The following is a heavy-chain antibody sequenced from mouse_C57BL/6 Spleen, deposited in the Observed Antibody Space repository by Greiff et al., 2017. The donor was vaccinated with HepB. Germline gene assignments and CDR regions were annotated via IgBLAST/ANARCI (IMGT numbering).Heavy chain of an antibody. Sequence: EVQLVESGGGLVKPGGSLKLSCAASGFTFSSYAMSWVRQTPEKRLEWVATISDGGSYTYYPDNVKGRFTISRDNAKNNLYLQMSHLKSEDTAMYYCARDGGREAWFAYWGQGTLVTVSA. CDR1: GFTFSSYA. CDR3: ARDGGREAWFAY. CDR2: ISDGGSYT. D-gene: IGHD3-3*01. J-gene: IGHJ3*01. V-gene: IGHV5-4*01.